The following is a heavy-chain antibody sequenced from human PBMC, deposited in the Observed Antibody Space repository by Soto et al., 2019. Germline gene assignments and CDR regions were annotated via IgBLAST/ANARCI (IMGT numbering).Heavy chain of an antibody. CDR3: ARAPNPYSSSSGWFDP. J-gene: IGHJ5*02. Sequence: GASLKVSCKAFGYTFTGYYMHWVRQAPGQGHEWMGWINPNSGGTNYAQKFQGRVTMTRDTSISTAYMGLSRLRSDDTAVYYCARAPNPYSSSSGWFDPWGQGILVTVS. D-gene: IGHD6-6*01. CDR1: GYTFTGYY. V-gene: IGHV1-2*02. CDR2: INPNSGGT.